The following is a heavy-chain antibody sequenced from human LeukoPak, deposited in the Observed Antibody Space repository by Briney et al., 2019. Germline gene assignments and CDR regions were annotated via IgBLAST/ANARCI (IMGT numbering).Heavy chain of an antibody. D-gene: IGHD6-13*01. J-gene: IGHJ6*03. CDR3: ARAYSSSWYNYYYYMDV. CDR1: GYSISSGYY. Sequence: SETLSLTCTVFGYSISSGYYWGWIRPPPGKGLEWIGSIYHSGSTYYNPSLKSRVTISVDTSKNQFSLKLSSVTAADTAVYYCARAYSSSWYNYYYYMDVWGKGTTVTVSS. CDR2: IYHSGST. V-gene: IGHV4-38-2*02.